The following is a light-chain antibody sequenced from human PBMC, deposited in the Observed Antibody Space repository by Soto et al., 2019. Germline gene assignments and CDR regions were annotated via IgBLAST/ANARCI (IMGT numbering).Light chain of an antibody. CDR2: DAS. CDR3: QQYNNLPLT. Sequence: DIQMTQSPSSLSASVVDRVTITFQASQDISNSLNWYQQRPGKAPNLLIYDASNFETGVPSRFSGSGSGTHFTLTISSLQPEDIATYHCQQYNNLPLTFGGGTKVDI. CDR1: QDISNS. V-gene: IGKV1-33*01. J-gene: IGKJ4*01.